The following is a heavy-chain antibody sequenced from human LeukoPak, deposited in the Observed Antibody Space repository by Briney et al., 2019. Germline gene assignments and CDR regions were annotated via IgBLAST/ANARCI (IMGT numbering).Heavy chain of an antibody. CDR1: GFTFSSYG. CDR2: IWYDGSNK. D-gene: IGHD3-22*01. CDR3: AKDKGTYYYDSSGYYYP. Sequence: GRSLRLSCAASGFTFSSYGMHWVRQAPGKGLEWVAVIWYDGSNKYYADSVKGRFTISRDNSKNALYLQMNSLRAEDTAVYYCAKDKGTYYYDSSGYYYPWGQGTLVTVSS. J-gene: IGHJ5*02. V-gene: IGHV3-33*06.